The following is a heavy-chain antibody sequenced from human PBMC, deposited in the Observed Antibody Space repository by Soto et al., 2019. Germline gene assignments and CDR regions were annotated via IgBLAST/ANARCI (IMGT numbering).Heavy chain of an antibody. J-gene: IGHJ6*03. CDR1: GGSISGGPYY. D-gene: IGHD2-2*01. CDR3: ARVSGIVVVPTSKDPHYYYMDV. Sequence: QVQLQESGPGLVKPSQTLSLTCTVSGGSISGGPYYLTWIRQHPGSGLEWIGYIYYTGSTYYNPSLKSRVSMSVDTSNNQLSMKLSSVTAADTAVYFCARVSGIVVVPTSKDPHYYYMDVWGKGTTVTLSS. CDR2: IYYTGST. V-gene: IGHV4-31*03.